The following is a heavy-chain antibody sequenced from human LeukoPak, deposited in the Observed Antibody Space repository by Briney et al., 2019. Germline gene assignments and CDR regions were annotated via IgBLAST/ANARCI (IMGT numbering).Heavy chain of an antibody. CDR3: ARGDILTGYSY. V-gene: IGHV4-39*07. CDR1: GGSISISNYF. J-gene: IGHJ4*02. CDR2: INHRGST. D-gene: IGHD3-9*01. Sequence: SETLSLTCTVSGGSISISNYFWGWMRQPPGKGLEWIGEINHRGSTKYNPSLKSRVTISVDTSKNQFSLNLRSATAADTAVYYCARGDILTGYSYWGQGTLVTVSS.